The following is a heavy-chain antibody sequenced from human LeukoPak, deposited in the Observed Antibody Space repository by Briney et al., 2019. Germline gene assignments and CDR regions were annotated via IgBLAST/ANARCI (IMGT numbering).Heavy chain of an antibody. D-gene: IGHD1-26*01. V-gene: IGHV4-39*01. CDR1: GGSISSAMYY. J-gene: IGHJ2*01. Sequence: SETLSVTCTEPGGSISSAMYYRGWIRQPPGKGLEWIGSIYYSGSTYYNPSLKSRVTISVDTSKNQCSLNLSSVTAADTAFYYCAGRRGVVYWDLDIWGRGTLVTVSS. CDR3: AGRRGVVYWDLDI. CDR2: IYYSGST.